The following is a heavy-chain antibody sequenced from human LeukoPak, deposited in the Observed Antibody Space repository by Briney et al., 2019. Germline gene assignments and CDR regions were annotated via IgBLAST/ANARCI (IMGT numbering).Heavy chain of an antibody. V-gene: IGHV4-61*02. CDR3: ARSGTYYNNWFDP. J-gene: IGHJ5*02. D-gene: IGHD3-10*01. Sequence: SETLSLTCTVSGGSISSGSYYWSWIRQPAGKGLEWIGRIYTSGSTNFNPSLKSRVTISVDTSKNQFSLNLNSVTAADTAVYYCARSGTYYNNWFDPWGQGTLVIVSS. CDR2: IYTSGST. CDR1: GGSISSGSYY.